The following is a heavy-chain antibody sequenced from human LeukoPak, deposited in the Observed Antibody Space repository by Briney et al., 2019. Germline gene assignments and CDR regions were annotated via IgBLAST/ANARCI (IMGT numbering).Heavy chain of an antibody. V-gene: IGHV4-30-2*01. D-gene: IGHD6-13*01. CDR3: ARGWGIAAHFDY. CDR1: GGSISSGGYY. J-gene: IGHJ4*02. Sequence: SETLSLTCTVSGGSISSGGYYWSWIRQPPGKGLEWIGYIYHSGSSYYNPSLKSRVTISVDRSKNQFSLKLSSVTAADTAVYYCARGWGIAAHFDYWGQGTLVTVSS. CDR2: IYHSGSS.